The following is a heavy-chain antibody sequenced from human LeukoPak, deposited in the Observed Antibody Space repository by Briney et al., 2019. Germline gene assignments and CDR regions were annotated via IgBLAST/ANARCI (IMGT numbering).Heavy chain of an antibody. D-gene: IGHD3-10*01. V-gene: IGHV4-39*07. Sequence: PSETLSLTCTVSGGSISSSSYYWGWIRQPPGKGLEWIGSIYYSGSTYYNPSLKSRVTISVDTSKNQFSLTLSSVTAADAAVYYCARAGDYYVSGSYLGYWGRGTLVTVSS. CDR2: IYYSGST. CDR1: GGSISSSSYY. J-gene: IGHJ4*02. CDR3: ARAGDYYVSGSYLGY.